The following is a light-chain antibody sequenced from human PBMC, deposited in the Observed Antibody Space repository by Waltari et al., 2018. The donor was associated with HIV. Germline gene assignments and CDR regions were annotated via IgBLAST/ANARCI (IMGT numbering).Light chain of an antibody. CDR1: QSISSY. Sequence: IKMTQSPSSLHASVGDSVTITCRASQSISSYLNWYQQKPGKAPKLLIYAASSLQSGVPSRFSGSGSGTDFTLTISSLQPEDFATYYCQQSYSTPPTFGQGTKVEIK. V-gene: IGKV1-39*01. CDR3: QQSYSTPPT. J-gene: IGKJ1*01. CDR2: AAS.